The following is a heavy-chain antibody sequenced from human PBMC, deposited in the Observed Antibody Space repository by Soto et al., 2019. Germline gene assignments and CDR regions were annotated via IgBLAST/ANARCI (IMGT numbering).Heavy chain of an antibody. CDR3: ARGLTMGQLPSHFDH. CDR2: VHSSGIT. Sequence: LSLTCTVSGGSVSNDNFYWSWIRQPPGKGLEWIGYVHSSGITNYNPSLKRRVTISVDTSRNQFSLRLSSVTAADTAVYYCARGLTMGQLPSHFDHWGQGTLVTVSS. J-gene: IGHJ5*02. CDR1: GGSVSNDNFY. D-gene: IGHD3-16*01. V-gene: IGHV4-61*01.